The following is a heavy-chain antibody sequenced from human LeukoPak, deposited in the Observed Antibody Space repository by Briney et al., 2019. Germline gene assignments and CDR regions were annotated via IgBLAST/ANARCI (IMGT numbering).Heavy chain of an antibody. V-gene: IGHV3-30*04. D-gene: IGHD2-2*01. J-gene: IGHJ6*04. CDR2: ISYDGSNK. Sequence: GGSLRLSCAASGYTFSSYAMHWVRQAPGKGLEWVAVISYDGSNKYYADSAKGRFTISRDNSKNTLYLQMNSLRAEDTAVYYCARDVRYCSSTSCYAGSYYYGMDVWGKGTTVTVSS. CDR1: GYTFSSYA. CDR3: ARDVRYCSSTSCYAGSYYYGMDV.